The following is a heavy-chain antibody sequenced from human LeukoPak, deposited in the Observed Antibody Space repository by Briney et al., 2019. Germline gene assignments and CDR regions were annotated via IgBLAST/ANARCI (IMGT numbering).Heavy chain of an antibody. CDR3: ATVTRSMVTGYYPFDY. J-gene: IGHJ4*02. D-gene: IGHD3-9*01. Sequence: GASVKVSCTVSGYTLTELSMHWVRQAPGKGLEWTGGFDPEDGETIYAQKFQGRVTMTEDTSTDTAYMELSSLRSEDTAVYYCATVTRSMVTGYYPFDYWGQGTLVTVSS. CDR2: FDPEDGET. V-gene: IGHV1-24*01. CDR1: GYTLTELS.